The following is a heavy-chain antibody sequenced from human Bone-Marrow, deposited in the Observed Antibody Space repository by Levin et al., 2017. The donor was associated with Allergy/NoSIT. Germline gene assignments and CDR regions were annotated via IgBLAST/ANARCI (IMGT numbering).Heavy chain of an antibody. Sequence: ASVKVSCKAAGYPFTDYYMHWVRQAPGQGLEWLGRVTPHSGVTSYAQKFQGRVTLTRDTSISTAYMELSRLQSDDTAIYYCARDSNGATAVPYFDNWGQGTLVTVSS. J-gene: IGHJ4*02. CDR1: GYPFTDYY. V-gene: IGHV1-2*06. CDR2: VTPHSGVT. CDR3: ARDSNGATAVPYFDN. D-gene: IGHD2-8*01.